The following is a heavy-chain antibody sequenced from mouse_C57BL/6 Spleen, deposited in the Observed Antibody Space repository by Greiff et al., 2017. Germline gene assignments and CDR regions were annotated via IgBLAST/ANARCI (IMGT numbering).Heavy chain of an antibody. CDR2: IDPSDSYT. Sequence: QVQLQQPGAELVKPGASVKLSCKASGYTFTSYWMPWVKPRPGQGLEWIGAIDPSDSYTTYNQKFTGKATLTVDTSSSTAYMHPISLTSEDSAVYYCARNYYSPDHWGQGTTRTVSS. V-gene: IGHV1-50*01. CDR1: GYTFTSYW. CDR3: ARNYYSPDH. D-gene: IGHD1-1*01. J-gene: IGHJ2*01.